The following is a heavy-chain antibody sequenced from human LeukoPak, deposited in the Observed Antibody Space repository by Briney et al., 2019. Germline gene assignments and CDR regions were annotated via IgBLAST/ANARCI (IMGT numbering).Heavy chain of an antibody. V-gene: IGHV4-4*07. Sequence: PSETLSLTCTVSGDSISSSYWGWIRQPAGKGLEWIGRIHTSGSTYYSPSLKSRVTMSVDTSTSQFSLKLSSVTAADTAMYYCARVGLGRGLDYWGQGTLVTVSS. CDR2: IHTSGST. CDR3: ARVGLGRGLDY. J-gene: IGHJ4*02. CDR1: GDSISSSY. D-gene: IGHD6-19*01.